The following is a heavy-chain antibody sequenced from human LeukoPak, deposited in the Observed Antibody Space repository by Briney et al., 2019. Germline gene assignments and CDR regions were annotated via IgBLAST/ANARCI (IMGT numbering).Heavy chain of an antibody. CDR3: AKDRVLYLDY. CDR1: GFTFSSYG. J-gene: IGHJ4*02. CDR2: IRYDGSNK. V-gene: IGHV3-30*02. Sequence: GGSLRLSCAASGFTFSSYGMHWVRQAPGKGLERVAFIRYDGSNKYYADSVKGRFTISRDNSKNTLYLQMNSLRAEDTAVYYCAKDRVLYLDYRGQGTLVTVSS.